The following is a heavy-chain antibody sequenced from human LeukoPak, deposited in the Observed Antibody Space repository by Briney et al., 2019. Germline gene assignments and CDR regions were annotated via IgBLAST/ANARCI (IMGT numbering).Heavy chain of an antibody. Sequence: ASVTVSCKASGYTFTSYGISWVRQAPGQGLEWMGWINPNSGGTNYAQKFQGRVTMTRDTSISTAYMELSRLRSDDTAVYYCARRGIAAAGIRDYYYYYMDVWGKGTTVTVSS. V-gene: IGHV1-2*02. CDR3: ARRGIAAAGIRDYYYYYMDV. CDR1: GYTFTSYG. D-gene: IGHD6-13*01. CDR2: INPNSGGT. J-gene: IGHJ6*03.